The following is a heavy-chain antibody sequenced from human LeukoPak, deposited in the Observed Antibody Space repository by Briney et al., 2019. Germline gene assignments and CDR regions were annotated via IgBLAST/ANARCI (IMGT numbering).Heavy chain of an antibody. CDR2: IYYSGST. CDR1: GGSISSYY. Sequence: SETLSLTCTVSGGSISSYYWSWIRQPPGKGLERIGYIYYSGSTNYNPSLKSRVTISVDTSKNQFSLKLSSVTAADTAVYYCAREITFGGTDYMDVWGKGTTVTVSS. CDR3: AREITFGGTDYMDV. D-gene: IGHD3-16*01. V-gene: IGHV4-59*01. J-gene: IGHJ6*03.